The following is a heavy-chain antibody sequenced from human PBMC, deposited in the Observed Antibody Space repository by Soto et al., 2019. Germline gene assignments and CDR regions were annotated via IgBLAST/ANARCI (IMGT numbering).Heavy chain of an antibody. CDR1: RGTFSSYA. D-gene: IGHD2-15*01. CDR3: AREYCSGGSCYSDY. CDR2: IIPIFGTA. J-gene: IGHJ4*02. V-gene: IGHV1-69*01. Sequence: QVPLVQSGAEVKKPGSSVKVSCKASRGTFSSYAISWVRQAPGQGLEWMGGIIPIFGTANYAQKFQGRVTITADESTSTAYMELSSLRSEDTAVYYCAREYCSGGSCYSDYWGQGTLVTVSS.